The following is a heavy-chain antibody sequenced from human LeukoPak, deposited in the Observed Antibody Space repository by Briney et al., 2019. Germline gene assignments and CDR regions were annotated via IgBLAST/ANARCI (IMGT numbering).Heavy chain of an antibody. CDR1: GFTFSTFA. Sequence: GGSLRLSCAASGFTFSTFAMIWVRQPPGKGLEWVSSIFPSGGEIHYADSVRGRFTISRDNSKSTLSLQMNSLRAEDTAVYYCAKDLNRNWNYVGFDYWGQGTLVTVSS. CDR3: AKDLNRNWNYVGFDY. D-gene: IGHD1-7*01. J-gene: IGHJ4*02. CDR2: IFPSGGEI. V-gene: IGHV3-23*01.